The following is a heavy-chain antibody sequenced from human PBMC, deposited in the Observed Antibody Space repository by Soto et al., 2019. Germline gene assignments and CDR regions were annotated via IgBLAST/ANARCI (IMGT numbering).Heavy chain of an antibody. Sequence: LSLTCTVSGGSISSSSYYWGWIRQAPGKGLEWVGRIRSKGDSYSTEYAASVKGRFTISRDDSKNSLYLEMSSLTTEDTAVYYCTIVRGYIGYDFGNYFDYWGQGALVTVSS. CDR1: GGSISSSSYY. V-gene: IGHV3-72*01. CDR2: IRSKGDSYST. J-gene: IGHJ4*02. CDR3: TIVRGYIGYDFGNYFDY. D-gene: IGHD5-12*01.